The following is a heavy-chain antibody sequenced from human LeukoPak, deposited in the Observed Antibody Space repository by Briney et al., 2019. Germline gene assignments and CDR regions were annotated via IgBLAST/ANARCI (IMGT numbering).Heavy chain of an antibody. CDR2: ISAYNGNT. CDR1: GYTFTSYG. J-gene: IGHJ4*02. D-gene: IGHD3-3*01. Sequence: ASVKVSCKASGYTFTSYGISWVRQAPGQGLEWMGWISAYNGNTNYAQKLQGRVTMTTDTSTSTAYMELRSLRSDDTAVYYCARTYYDFWSGYSGFDYWGQGTLVTVSS. V-gene: IGHV1-18*01. CDR3: ARTYYDFWSGYSGFDY.